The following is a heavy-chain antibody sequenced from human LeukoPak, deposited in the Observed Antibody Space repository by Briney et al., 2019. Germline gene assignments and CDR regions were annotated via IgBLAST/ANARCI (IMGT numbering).Heavy chain of an antibody. Sequence: SETLSLTCTVSGGSVSSGSYYWSWIRQPPGKGLEWIGYIYYSRSTNYNPSLKSRVTISVDTSKNQFSLKLSSVTAADTAVYYCARDHPVLRFLEWPNYGMDVWGQGTTVTVSS. D-gene: IGHD3-3*01. CDR3: ARDHPVLRFLEWPNYGMDV. CDR2: IYYSRST. CDR1: GGSVSSGSYY. V-gene: IGHV4-61*01. J-gene: IGHJ6*02.